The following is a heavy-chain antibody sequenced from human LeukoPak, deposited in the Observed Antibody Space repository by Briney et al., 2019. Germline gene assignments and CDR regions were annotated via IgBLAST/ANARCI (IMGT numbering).Heavy chain of an antibody. CDR1: GGSISTYY. J-gene: IGHJ4*02. CDR2: IYYTGST. Sequence: SETLSLTCTVSGGSISTYYWSWIRQPPGKGLEWIGYIYYTGSTNYNPSLKSRVTISVDTSKNQFPLKLSSVTAADTSVYYCARRPPYGLGKIDYWGQGTLVTVSS. CDR3: ARRPPYGLGKIDY. D-gene: IGHD3-10*01. V-gene: IGHV4-59*12.